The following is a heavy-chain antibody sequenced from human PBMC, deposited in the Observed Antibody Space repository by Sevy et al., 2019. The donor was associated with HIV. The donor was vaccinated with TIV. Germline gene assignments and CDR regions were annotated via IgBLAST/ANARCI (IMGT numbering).Heavy chain of an antibody. CDR1: GYSISSGYY. V-gene: IGHV4-38-2*02. CDR3: AREGYCSGGSCYRYYYYGMDV. D-gene: IGHD2-15*01. J-gene: IGHJ6*02. CDR2: IYHSGST. Sequence: SETLSLTCTVSGYSISSGYYWDWIRQPPGKGLEWIGSIYHSGSTYYNPSLKSRVTISVDTSKNQFSLKLSSVTAEDTAVYYCAREGYCSGGSCYRYYYYGMDVWGQGTTVTVSS.